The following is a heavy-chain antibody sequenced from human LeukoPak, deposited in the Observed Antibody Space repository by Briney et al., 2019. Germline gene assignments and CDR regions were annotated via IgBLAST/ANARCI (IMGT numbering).Heavy chain of an antibody. CDR3: ARDYFDTYGIEV. D-gene: IGHD3-9*01. J-gene: IGHJ6*02. V-gene: IGHV4-39*01. Sequence: PSETLSLTCTVSGGSISSSSNYSWGWIRQPPGKGLEWIGSIYYSGSTYYNPSLRSRVTISVDTSKNQFSLKLSSVTAADTAVYYCARDYFDTYGIEVWGQGTTVTVSS. CDR2: IYYSGST. CDR1: GGSISSSSNYS.